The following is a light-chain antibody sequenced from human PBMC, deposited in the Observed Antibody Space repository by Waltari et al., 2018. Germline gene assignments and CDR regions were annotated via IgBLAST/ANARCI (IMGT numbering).Light chain of an antibody. CDR3: QQLDTYPRT. CDR1: QGISNF. J-gene: IGKJ1*01. Sequence: IQLTQSPSTLSASVGDRVTITCRASQGISNFLACYQQKPGKAPEVLIFAASTLRTGVPSRVSGRGSGTDFTLTISSLQPEDFATYFCQQLDTYPRTFGQGTKVEIK. CDR2: AAS. V-gene: IGKV1-9*01.